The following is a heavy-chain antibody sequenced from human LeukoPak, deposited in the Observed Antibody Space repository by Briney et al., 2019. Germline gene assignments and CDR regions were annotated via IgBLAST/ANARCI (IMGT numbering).Heavy chain of an antibody. CDR1: GFTFSSYS. J-gene: IGHJ4*02. Sequence: PGGSLRLSCAASGFTFSSYSMNWVRQAPRKGLEWVSSISSSGSYIYYADSMKGRFTISRDNAKNSLYLQMNSLRAEDTAVYYCARQGFIYGSTYYFDYWGQGTLVTVSS. CDR2: ISSSGSYI. D-gene: IGHD4-17*01. V-gene: IGHV3-21*01. CDR3: ARQGFIYGSTYYFDY.